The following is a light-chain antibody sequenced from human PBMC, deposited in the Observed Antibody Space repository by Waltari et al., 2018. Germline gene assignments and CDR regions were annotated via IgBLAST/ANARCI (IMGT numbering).Light chain of an antibody. CDR2: KVS. CDR1: QSLVHSDGNTF. J-gene: IGKJ5*01. Sequence: DVVMTQSPLSLPVTLGQPASISCRSSQSLVHSDGNTFLNWFQHRPGQSPRRQIYKVSNRDFGVPDRFSGSGSGTDFTLKISRVEAEDVGVYYCMQGTHWPPITFGQGTRLEIK. CDR3: MQGTHWPPIT. V-gene: IGKV2-30*02.